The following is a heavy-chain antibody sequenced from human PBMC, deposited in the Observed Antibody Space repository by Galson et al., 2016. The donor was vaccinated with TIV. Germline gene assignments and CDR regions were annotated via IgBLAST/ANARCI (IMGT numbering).Heavy chain of an antibody. CDR1: GYTFNNYD. V-gene: IGHV1-8*01. J-gene: IGHJ4*02. D-gene: IGHD2-15*01. CDR2: MNPNSGNA. Sequence: VKVSCKASGYTFNNYDISWVRQATGQGLAWTGWMNPNSGNAGYAQKFQGRATMTSNTSVNTAYMEVRSLRFEDTAVYYCARARRGYCRGGSCLPGYWGQGTLVTVSS. CDR3: ARARRGYCRGGSCLPGY.